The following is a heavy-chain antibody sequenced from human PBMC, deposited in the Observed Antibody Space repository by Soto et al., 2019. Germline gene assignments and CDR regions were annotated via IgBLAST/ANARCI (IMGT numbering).Heavy chain of an antibody. CDR1: GFTVNSNR. CDR3: ARVPSP. Sequence: PGGSLRLSCAASGFTVNSNRMSWVRQAPGKGLEWVSVIYTGDSTYYVDSVKGRFTISRDDSKNLIYLQMNSLKTEDTAVYYCARVPSPWGQGTLVTVSS. CDR2: IYTGDST. J-gene: IGHJ5*02. V-gene: IGHV3-66*01.